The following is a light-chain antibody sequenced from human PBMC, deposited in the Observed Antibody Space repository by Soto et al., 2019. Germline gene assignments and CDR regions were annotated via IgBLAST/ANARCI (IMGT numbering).Light chain of an antibody. CDR3: CSYAGYSTYV. CDR1: SSDVGSYDL. Sequence: QSALTQPASVSGSPGQSITISCTGTSSDVGSYDLVSWFQQHPGKAPKVMIYEVTKRPSGVSNRFSGSKSGNTASLTISGLQAEDEADYYCCSYAGYSTYVFGTGTQLTVL. V-gene: IGLV2-23*02. J-gene: IGLJ1*01. CDR2: EVT.